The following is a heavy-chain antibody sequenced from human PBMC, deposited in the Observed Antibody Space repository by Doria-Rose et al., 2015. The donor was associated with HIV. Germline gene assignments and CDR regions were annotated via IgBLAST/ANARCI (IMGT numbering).Heavy chain of an antibody. V-gene: IGHV2-26*01. D-gene: IGHD6-13*01. CDR3: ARIKSSRWYHKYYFDF. CDR1: GVSLSSPGMG. J-gene: IGHJ4*02. Sequence: QVTLKESGPVLVKPTETLTLTCTVSGVSLSSPGMGVSWIRQPPGQALGWLANIFSDDERSYKTSLKSRLTISRGTSKSQVVLTMTDMDPVDTATYYCARIKSSRWYHKYYFDFWGQGTLVIVSA. CDR2: IFSDDER.